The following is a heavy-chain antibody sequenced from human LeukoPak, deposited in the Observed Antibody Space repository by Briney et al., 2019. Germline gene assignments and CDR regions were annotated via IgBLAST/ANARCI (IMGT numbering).Heavy chain of an antibody. J-gene: IGHJ6*03. CDR1: GGSISSYY. CDR2: IYYSGCT. Sequence: SETLSLTCTVSGGSISSYYWSWIRQPPGKGLEWIGYIYYSGCTNYNPSLKSRVTISVDTSKNQFSLKLSSVTAADTAVYYCARTPITMVRGSYYMDVWGKGTTVTVSS. V-gene: IGHV4-59*01. CDR3: ARTPITMVRGSYYMDV. D-gene: IGHD3-10*01.